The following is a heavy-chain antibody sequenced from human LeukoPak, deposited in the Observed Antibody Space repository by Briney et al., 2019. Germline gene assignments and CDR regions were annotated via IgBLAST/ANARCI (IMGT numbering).Heavy chain of an antibody. CDR1: RGSISLYH. D-gene: IGHD5-12*01. CDR3: ASNIVATDRFDY. V-gene: IGHV4-59*01. J-gene: IGHJ4*02. CDR2: IYYSGST. Sequence: SETLSLTCTVSRGSISLYHWSWIRQPPGKGLEWIGHIYYSGSTNYNPSLKSRVTISVDTSKNQFSLKLSSVTAADTAVYYCASNIVATDRFDYWGQGTLVTVSS.